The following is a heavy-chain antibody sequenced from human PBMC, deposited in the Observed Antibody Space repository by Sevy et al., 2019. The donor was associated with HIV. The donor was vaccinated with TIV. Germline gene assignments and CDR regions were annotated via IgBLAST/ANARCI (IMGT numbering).Heavy chain of an antibody. CDR1: GFTFPIYS. CDR2: ISHDGNNR. J-gene: IGHJ4*02. Sequence: GGSLRLSCVASGFTFPIYSVVWVRRAPGKGLEWLTLISHDGNNRYYADSVKGRLTISRDNSNNILYLQMTSLRVEDTALYFCARVAVEYCTNDCYHRFDHWGLGTLVTVSS. CDR3: ARVAVEYCTNDCYHRFDH. V-gene: IGHV3-30*04. D-gene: IGHD2-8*01.